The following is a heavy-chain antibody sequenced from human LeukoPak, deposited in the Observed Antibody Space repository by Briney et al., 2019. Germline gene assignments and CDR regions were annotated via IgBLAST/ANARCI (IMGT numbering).Heavy chain of an antibody. Sequence: GGSLRLSCAASGFTFSSYGMHWVRQAPGKGLEWVAVISYDGSNKYYADSVKGRFAISRDNSKNTLYLQMNSLRAEDTAVYYCAKGSRQLWLPGLDYWGQGTLVTVSS. CDR1: GFTFSSYG. J-gene: IGHJ4*02. CDR3: AKGSRQLWLPGLDY. CDR2: ISYDGSNK. V-gene: IGHV3-30*18. D-gene: IGHD5-18*01.